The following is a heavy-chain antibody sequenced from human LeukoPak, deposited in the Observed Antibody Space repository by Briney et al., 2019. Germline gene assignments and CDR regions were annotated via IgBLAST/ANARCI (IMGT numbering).Heavy chain of an antibody. Sequence: PGGSLRLSCAASGFTFSSYGMHWVRQAPGKGLEWVAVISYDGSNKYYADSVKGRFTISRDTSKNTLYLQINSLRVEDTAVYYCIVFGDSNHWGQGTLATVSS. V-gene: IGHV3-30*03. CDR2: ISYDGSNK. D-gene: IGHD4-17*01. CDR3: IVFGDSNH. J-gene: IGHJ5*02. CDR1: GFTFSSYG.